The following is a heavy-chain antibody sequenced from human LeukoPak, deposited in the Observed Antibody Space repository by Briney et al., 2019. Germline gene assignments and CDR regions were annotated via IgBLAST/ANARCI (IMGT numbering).Heavy chain of an antibody. CDR3: ARGSVEQWLDYFDY. V-gene: IGHV3-21*01. D-gene: IGHD6-19*01. Sequence: GGSLRLSCAASGFTFSSYSMNWVRQAPGKGLEWVSSISSSSSYIYYADSVKGRFTISRDNAKNSLYLQMNSLRAEDTAVYYCARGSVEQWLDYFDYWGQGTLVTVSS. CDR1: GFTFSSYS. CDR2: ISSSSSYI. J-gene: IGHJ4*02.